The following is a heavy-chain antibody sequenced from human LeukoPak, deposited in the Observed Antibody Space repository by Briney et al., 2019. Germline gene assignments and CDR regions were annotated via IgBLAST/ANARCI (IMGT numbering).Heavy chain of an antibody. V-gene: IGHV4-59*08. CDR3: ARRSRMTTIDAFDI. J-gene: IGHJ3*02. Sequence: SETLSLTCTVSGGSISSYHWSWIRQPPGKGLEWIGYIYYSGSTNYNPSLKSRVTISVDTSKNQFFLKLSSVTAADTAVYYCARRSRMTTIDAFDIWGQGTMVTVSS. D-gene: IGHD5-24*01. CDR1: GGSISSYH. CDR2: IYYSGST.